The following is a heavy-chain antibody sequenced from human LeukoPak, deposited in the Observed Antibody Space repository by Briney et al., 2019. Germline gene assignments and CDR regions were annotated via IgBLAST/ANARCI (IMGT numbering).Heavy chain of an antibody. CDR1: GGSISSGGFS. J-gene: IGHJ4*02. V-gene: IGHV4-30-2*01. CDR3: ARGTPDFDS. CDR2: IYQSGRA. Sequence: SETLSLTCAVSGGSISSGGFSWNWIRQPPGKGLEWIGFIYQSGRATYNPSLKSRVNISVDRSKNQFSVKRNSVTAADTAVYFCARGTPDFDSWGQGTLVTVSS.